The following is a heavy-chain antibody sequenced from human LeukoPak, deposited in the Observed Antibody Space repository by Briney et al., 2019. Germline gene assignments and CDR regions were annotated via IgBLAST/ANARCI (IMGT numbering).Heavy chain of an antibody. J-gene: IGHJ6*03. CDR1: GFTFSSYA. CDR3: ARVPGYYYYMDV. CDR2: ISYDGSNK. Sequence: PGGSLRLSCAASGFTFSSYAMHWVRQAPGKGLEWVAVISYDGSNKYYADSVKGRFTISRDNSKNTLYLQMNNLRAEDTAVYYCARVPGYYYYMDVWGKGTTVTVSS. V-gene: IGHV3-30*04.